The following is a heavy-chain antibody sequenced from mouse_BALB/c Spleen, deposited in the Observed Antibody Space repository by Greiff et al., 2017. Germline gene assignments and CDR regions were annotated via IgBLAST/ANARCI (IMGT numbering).Heavy chain of an antibody. CDR1: GYAFTNYL. J-gene: IGHJ4*01. V-gene: IGHV1-54*01. CDR3: ASDYGPSYYAIDY. Sequence: VQLVESGAELVRPGTSVKVSCKASGYAFTNYLIEWVKQRPGQGLEWIGVINPGSGGTNYNEKFKGKATLTADKSSSTAYLQLSSLTSDGSAVYVCASDYGPSYYAIDYWGQGTSVTVSS. D-gene: IGHD1-1*01. CDR2: INPGSGGT.